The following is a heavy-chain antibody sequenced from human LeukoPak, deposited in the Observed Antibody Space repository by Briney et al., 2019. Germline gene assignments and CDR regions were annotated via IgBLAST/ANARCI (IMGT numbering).Heavy chain of an antibody. Sequence: ASVKVSCKASGYTFTSYYMHWVRQAPGQGLEWMGIINPSGGSTSYAQKFQGRVTITTDESTSTAYMELSSLRSEDTAVYYCARGLLAARSYYYYCYMDVWGKGTTVTVSS. J-gene: IGHJ6*03. D-gene: IGHD6-6*01. CDR3: ARGLLAARSYYYYCYMDV. CDR1: GYTFTSYY. V-gene: IGHV1-46*01. CDR2: INPSGGST.